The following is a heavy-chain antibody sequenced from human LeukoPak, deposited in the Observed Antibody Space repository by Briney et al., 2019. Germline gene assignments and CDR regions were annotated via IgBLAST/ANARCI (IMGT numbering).Heavy chain of an antibody. Sequence: LETLSLTCTVSVGSVTSGSYYWSSIRQPPGRGLEWIASIYYSGSTNYNPSPKSQATISVDMSRNQFFWKLSSLNAADTAVYYCARDLWSYESGFDPWGQGILVTV. CDR1: VGSVTSGSYY. CDR2: IYYSGST. J-gene: IGHJ5*02. V-gene: IGHV4-61*01. D-gene: IGHD3-10*01. CDR3: ARDLWSYESGFDP.